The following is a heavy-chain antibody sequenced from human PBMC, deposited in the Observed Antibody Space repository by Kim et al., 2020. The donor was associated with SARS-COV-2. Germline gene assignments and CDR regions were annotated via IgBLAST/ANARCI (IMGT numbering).Heavy chain of an antibody. J-gene: IGHJ6*02. CDR3: AKDIQFASSSGYYYYGMDV. Sequence: KGRFTISRDNAKNSLYLQLNNLRAEDTALYYCAKDIQFASSSGYYYYGMDVWGQGTTVTVSS. V-gene: IGHV3-9*01. D-gene: IGHD6-6*01.